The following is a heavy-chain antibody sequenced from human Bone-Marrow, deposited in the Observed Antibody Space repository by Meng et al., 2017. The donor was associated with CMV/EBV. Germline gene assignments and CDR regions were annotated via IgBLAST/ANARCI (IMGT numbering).Heavy chain of an antibody. CDR3: ATSPAGGMGTGWYFDL. V-gene: IGHV3-21*04. CDR2: ISGSGSDI. Sequence: GESLKISCEASGRTFGSYSMNWVRQAPGKGLEWVSYISGSGSDIYYTDSVKGRFTISRDNGKNSLYLQMNSLRAEDMALYYCATSPAGGMGTGWYFDLWGRGTLVTVSS. CDR1: GRTFGSYS. D-gene: IGHD3/OR15-3a*01. J-gene: IGHJ2*01.